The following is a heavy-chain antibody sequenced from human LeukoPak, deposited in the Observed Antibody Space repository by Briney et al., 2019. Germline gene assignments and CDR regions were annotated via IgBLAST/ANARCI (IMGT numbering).Heavy chain of an antibody. V-gene: IGHV3-11*04. CDR1: GFTFSDYY. J-gene: IGHJ3*02. D-gene: IGHD3-10*01. CDR3: ARGVWFGELMAGEDAFDI. CDR2: ISSSGSTI. Sequence: KSGGSLRLSCAASGFTFSDYYMSWIRQAPGKGLEWVSYISSSGSTIYYADSVKGRFTISRDNAKNTLYLQMNSLRAEDTAVYYCARGVWFGELMAGEDAFDIWGQGTMVTVSS.